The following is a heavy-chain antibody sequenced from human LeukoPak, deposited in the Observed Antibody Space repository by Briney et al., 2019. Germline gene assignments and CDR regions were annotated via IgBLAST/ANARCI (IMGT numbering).Heavy chain of an antibody. CDR2: IIPIFGTA. Sequence: ASVKVSCKASGGTFSSYAISWVRQAPGQGLEWMGGIIPIFGTANYAQKFQGRVTITADESTSTAYMELSSLRSEDTAVYYCASPYDSSGYYLIFDYWGQGTLVTVSS. J-gene: IGHJ4*02. CDR3: ASPYDSSGYYLIFDY. CDR1: GGTFSSYA. D-gene: IGHD3-22*01. V-gene: IGHV1-69*01.